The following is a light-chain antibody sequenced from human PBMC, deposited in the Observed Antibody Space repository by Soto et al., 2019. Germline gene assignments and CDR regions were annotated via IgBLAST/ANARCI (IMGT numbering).Light chain of an antibody. CDR1: RSVSSK. CDR3: QQYNNWPTLT. CDR2: GAS. Sequence: EIVMTQSPATLSVSPGERATLSCRASRSVSSKLAWYQQKPGQAPRLLIYGASTRATGIPARFSGSGSGTEFTLTISSLQSEDFAVYYCQQYNNWPTLTFGGGTKVDIK. J-gene: IGKJ4*01. V-gene: IGKV3-15*01.